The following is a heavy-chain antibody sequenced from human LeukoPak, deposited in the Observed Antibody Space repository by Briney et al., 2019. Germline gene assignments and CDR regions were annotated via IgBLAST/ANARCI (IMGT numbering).Heavy chain of an antibody. D-gene: IGHD2-2*01. CDR2: ISGSGSST. CDR1: ALTFSSYP. Sequence: GGSLRLSCAASALTFSSYPMRCVRQARGKGVEWVSTISGSGSSTYHADCVECRFTISRDNSKNTLYLQLNSLRAEHTTIYYCAKPEIVVVPVAMVGKWFDPWGQGTLVTVSS. V-gene: IGHV3-23*01. J-gene: IGHJ5*02. CDR3: AKPEIVVVPVAMVGKWFDP.